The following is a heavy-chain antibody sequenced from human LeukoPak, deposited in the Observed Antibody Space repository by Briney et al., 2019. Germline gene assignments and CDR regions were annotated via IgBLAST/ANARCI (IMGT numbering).Heavy chain of an antibody. CDR1: GFTFSFYL. V-gene: IGHV3-7*04. Sequence: GGALRLSCIVSGFTFSFYLLTGGRQAPGKGLGWVANKKQAGSEKYYVDFVKGRFTISRDNAQNSLYLHMNSLRAEDTAVYYCARGYYDSSGYYYDYWGQGTLVTVSS. CDR3: ARGYYDSSGYYYDY. J-gene: IGHJ4*02. CDR2: KKQAGSEK. D-gene: IGHD3-22*01.